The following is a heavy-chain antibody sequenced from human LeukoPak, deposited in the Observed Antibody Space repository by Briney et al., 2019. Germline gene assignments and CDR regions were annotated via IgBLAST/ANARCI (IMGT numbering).Heavy chain of an antibody. CDR3: ASQSFTMVRGVIISPYGMDV. J-gene: IGHJ6*02. D-gene: IGHD3-10*01. Sequence: GGSLRLSCAASGFTFTYAWMNWVRQAPGKGLEWVSSISSSSSYIYYADSVKGRFTISRDNAKNSLYLQMNSLRAEDTAVYYCASQSFTMVRGVIISPYGMDVWGQGTTVTVSS. V-gene: IGHV3-21*01. CDR2: ISSSSSYI. CDR1: GFTFTYAW.